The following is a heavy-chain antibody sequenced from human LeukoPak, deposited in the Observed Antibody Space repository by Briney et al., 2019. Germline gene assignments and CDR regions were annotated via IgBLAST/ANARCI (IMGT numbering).Heavy chain of an antibody. D-gene: IGHD3-10*01. Sequence: ASVKVSCKASGYTFTSYDINWVRQATGQGLEWMGWMNPNSGNTGYAQKFQGRVTMTRNTSISTAYMELSSLRSEDTAVYYCARETTMVRGVSYWGQGTLVTVSS. CDR2: MNPNSGNT. V-gene: IGHV1-8*01. J-gene: IGHJ4*02. CDR3: ARETTMVRGVSY. CDR1: GYTFTSYD.